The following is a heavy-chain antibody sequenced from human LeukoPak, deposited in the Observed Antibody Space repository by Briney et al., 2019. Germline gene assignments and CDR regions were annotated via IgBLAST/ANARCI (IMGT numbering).Heavy chain of an antibody. CDR1: GFTFSSYW. Sequence: GGSLRLSCAASGFTFSSYWMSWVRQAPGKGLEWVANIKEDGSAQNYVDSVKGRFTISRDNAGDSLYLQMNSLRAEDTAVYYCARKIKLMTTVETDAFDIWGQGTMVTVSS. V-gene: IGHV3-7*01. CDR2: IKEDGSAQ. CDR3: ARKIKLMTTVETDAFDI. D-gene: IGHD4-23*01. J-gene: IGHJ3*02.